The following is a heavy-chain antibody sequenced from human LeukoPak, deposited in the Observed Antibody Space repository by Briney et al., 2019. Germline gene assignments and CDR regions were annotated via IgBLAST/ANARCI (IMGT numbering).Heavy chain of an antibody. D-gene: IGHD6-19*01. CDR1: GFTFSSYE. CDR2: ISSSGSTI. Sequence: GGSLRLSCAASGFTFSSYEMNWVRQAPGKGLEWVSYISSSGSTIYYADSVKGRFTISRDNAKNTLYLQMNSLRSDDTAVYYCARETPSIAVAGTYPFDYWGQGTLVTVSS. CDR3: ARETPSIAVAGTYPFDY. V-gene: IGHV3-48*03. J-gene: IGHJ4*02.